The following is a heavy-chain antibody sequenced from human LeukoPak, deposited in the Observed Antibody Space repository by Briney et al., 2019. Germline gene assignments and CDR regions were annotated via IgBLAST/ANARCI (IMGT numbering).Heavy chain of an antibody. CDR1: GFTFSSYA. CDR3: AKDMDYGGNSPYDY. V-gene: IGHV3-23*01. CDR2: ISGSGGST. J-gene: IGHJ4*02. Sequence: GGSLRLSCAASGFTFSSYAMSWVRQAPGRGLEWVSAISGSGGSTYYADSVKGRFTISRDNSKNTLYLQMNSLRAEDTAVYYCAKDMDYGGNSPYDYWGQGTLVTVSS. D-gene: IGHD4-23*01.